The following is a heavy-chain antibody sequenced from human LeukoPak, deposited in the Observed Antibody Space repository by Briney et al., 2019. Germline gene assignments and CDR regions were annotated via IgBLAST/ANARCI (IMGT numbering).Heavy chain of an antibody. Sequence: GGSLRLSCAASGFTFSSYGMSWVRQAPGKGLEWVAVIWYDGSNKYYADSVKGRFTISRDNSKNTLYLQMNSLRAEDTAVYYCARDMDYGDSTVDYWGQGTLVTVSS. D-gene: IGHD4-17*01. V-gene: IGHV3-33*08. CDR2: IWYDGSNK. J-gene: IGHJ4*02. CDR1: GFTFSSYG. CDR3: ARDMDYGDSTVDY.